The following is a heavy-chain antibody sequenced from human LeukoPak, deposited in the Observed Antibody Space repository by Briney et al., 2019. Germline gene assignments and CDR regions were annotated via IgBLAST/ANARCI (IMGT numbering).Heavy chain of an antibody. V-gene: IGHV3-23*01. CDR1: GFTFSSYA. Sequence: GGSLRLSCAASGFTFSSYAMNWVRQAPGKGLEWLSGISGSGNGTYYADSVKGRFIISRDNSKNMVYLQMSSLTVEDTATYYCAKRTMSAFDSWGQGTLLIVSS. CDR2: ISGSGNGT. J-gene: IGHJ4*02. CDR3: AKRTMSAFDS.